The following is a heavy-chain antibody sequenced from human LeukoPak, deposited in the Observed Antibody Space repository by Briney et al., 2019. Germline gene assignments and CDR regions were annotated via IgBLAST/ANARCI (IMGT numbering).Heavy chain of an antibody. V-gene: IGHV1-2*02. J-gene: IGHJ6*02. Sequence: GASVKVSCKASGYTFTGYYMHWVRQAPGQGLEWMGWINPNSGGTNYAQKFQGRVTMTRDTSISTAYMELSRLRSDDTAVYYCARDLRCSTSCYATRPYYYYGMDVWGQGTTVTVSS. CDR3: ARDLRCSTSCYATRPYYYYGMDV. CDR1: GYTFTGYY. CDR2: INPNSGGT. D-gene: IGHD2-2*01.